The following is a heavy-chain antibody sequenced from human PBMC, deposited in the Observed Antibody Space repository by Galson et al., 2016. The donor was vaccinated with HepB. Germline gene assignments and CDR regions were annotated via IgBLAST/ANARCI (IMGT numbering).Heavy chain of an antibody. D-gene: IGHD6-13*01. J-gene: IGHJ4*02. CDR1: GFTFSSYG. CDR2: IWYNGIKN. V-gene: IGHV3-33*01. CDR3: ARLSSLSWRESENSYFDS. Sequence: SLRLSCAASGFTFSSYGMHWVRQAPGKGLEWVALIWYNGIKNYYTESVKGRFTISRNNSKNKLYLKMDSLRVEDSAVYYCARLSSLSWRESENSYFDSWGRGTLVSVSS.